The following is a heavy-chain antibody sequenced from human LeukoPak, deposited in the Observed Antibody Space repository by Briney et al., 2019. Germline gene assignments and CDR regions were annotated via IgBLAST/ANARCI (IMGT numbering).Heavy chain of an antibody. D-gene: IGHD3-22*01. Sequence: PGGPLRLSCAASGFTFSSYSMNWVRQAPGKGLEWVSSISSSSSYIYYADSVKGRFTISRDNAKNSLYLQMNSLRAEDTAVYYCARAQYYYDSSGYHYGYWGQGTLVTVSS. CDR1: GFTFSSYS. V-gene: IGHV3-21*01. CDR2: ISSSSSYI. CDR3: ARAQYYYDSSGYHYGY. J-gene: IGHJ4*02.